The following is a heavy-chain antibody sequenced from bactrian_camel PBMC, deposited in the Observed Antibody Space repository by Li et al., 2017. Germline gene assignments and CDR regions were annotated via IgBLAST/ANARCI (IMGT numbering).Heavy chain of an antibody. V-gene: IGHV3S54*01. CDR1: GDTDTINS. D-gene: IGHD5*01. Sequence: HVQLVESGGGSVQAGGSLRLSCVASGDTDTINSMGWFRQAPGKEREGVATIYSAGVTTYYADSVKGRFTISKDNARNWLDLQMESLEPGDTARYYCAADRRRHGPPSLRPGDYGVWGQGTQVTVS. CDR2: IYSAGVTT. CDR3: AADRRRHGPPSLRPGDYGV. J-gene: IGHJ4*01.